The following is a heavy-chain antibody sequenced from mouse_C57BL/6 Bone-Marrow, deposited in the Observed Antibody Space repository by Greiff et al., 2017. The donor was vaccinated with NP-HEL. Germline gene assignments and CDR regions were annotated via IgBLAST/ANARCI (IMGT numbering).Heavy chain of an antibody. CDR3: GRGTTTVVGAMDY. D-gene: IGHD1-1*01. CDR1: GYTFTDHI. CDR2: IYPVSGET. J-gene: IGHJ4*01. V-gene: IGHV1-11*01. Sequence: VQRVESGAELASPGASVTLSCKASGYTFTDHIMNWVKKRPGQGLEWIGRIYPVSGETNYNQKFMGKATFSVDRSSSTVYMVLNSLTSEDPAVYYCGRGTTTVVGAMDYWGQGTSVTVSS.